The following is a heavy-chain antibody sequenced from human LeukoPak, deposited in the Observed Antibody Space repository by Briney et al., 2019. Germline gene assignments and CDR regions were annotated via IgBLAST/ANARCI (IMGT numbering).Heavy chain of an antibody. CDR1: GYTFTSYA. CDR3: ARDRYGYYDSSGYYYVFDY. D-gene: IGHD3-22*01. CDR2: INTNTGNP. Sequence: ASVKVSCKASGYTFTSYAMNWVRQAPGQGLEWMGWINTNTGNPTYAQGFTGRFVFSLDTSVSTAYLQISSLKAEDTAVYYCARDRYGYYDSSGYYYVFDYWGQGTLVTVSS. J-gene: IGHJ4*02. V-gene: IGHV7-4-1*02.